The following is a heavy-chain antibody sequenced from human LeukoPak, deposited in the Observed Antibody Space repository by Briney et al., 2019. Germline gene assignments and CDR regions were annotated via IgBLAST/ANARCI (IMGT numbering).Heavy chain of an antibody. Sequence: PSETLSLTCAVYGGSFSGYYWSWIRQPPGKGLEWIGEINHSGSTNYNPSLKSRVTISVDTFKNQFSLKLSSVTAADTAVYYCARFNWNYPDFDSYFDYWGQGTLVTVSS. CDR1: GGSFSGYY. V-gene: IGHV4-34*01. J-gene: IGHJ4*02. CDR2: INHSGST. CDR3: ARFNWNYPDFDSYFDY. D-gene: IGHD1-7*01.